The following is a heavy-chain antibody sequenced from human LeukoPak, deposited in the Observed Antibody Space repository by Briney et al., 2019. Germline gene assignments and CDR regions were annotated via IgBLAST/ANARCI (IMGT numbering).Heavy chain of an antibody. J-gene: IGHJ6*03. CDR2: INQDGSGK. V-gene: IGHV3-7*01. Sequence: GGSLRLSCEASGFTFSRYWMSWVRQAPGKGLEWVANINQDGSGKYYVDSVRGRCTISRDNGKNSLYLQMNSLRAEDTAVYYCARAVTYNFDSKSYSYEPYYYYMDVWGKGTTVTVSS. CDR1: GFTFSRYW. CDR3: ARAVTYNFDSKSYSYEPYYYYMDV. D-gene: IGHD3-22*01.